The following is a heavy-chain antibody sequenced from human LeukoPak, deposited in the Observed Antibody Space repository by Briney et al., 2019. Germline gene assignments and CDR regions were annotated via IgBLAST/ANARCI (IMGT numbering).Heavy chain of an antibody. CDR1: GYTFTSYA. CDR2: INAGNGDT. V-gene: IGHV1-3*01. CDR3: AREDYDFWSGQDY. D-gene: IGHD3-3*01. J-gene: IGHJ4*02. Sequence: GASVKVSCKASGYTFTSYAMHWVRQAPGQRLEWMGWINAGNGDTKYSQKFQGRVTITRDTSASTAYMELSSLRSEDTAVYYCAREDYDFWSGQDYWGQGTLVTVSS.